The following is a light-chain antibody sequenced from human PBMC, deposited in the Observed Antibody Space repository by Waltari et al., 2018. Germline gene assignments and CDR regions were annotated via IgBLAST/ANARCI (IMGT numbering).Light chain of an antibody. J-gene: IGKJ4*01. CDR2: AAS. Sequence: QMTQSPSSLSASVGDRVTITCRASQSISTYLNWYQQKPGKAPNLLFYAASSLQSGVPSRFSGSGSGTDFTLTISSLQPEDFATYYCQQSYSPLTFGGGTKVEIK. CDR1: QSISTY. CDR3: QQSYSPLT. V-gene: IGKV1-39*01.